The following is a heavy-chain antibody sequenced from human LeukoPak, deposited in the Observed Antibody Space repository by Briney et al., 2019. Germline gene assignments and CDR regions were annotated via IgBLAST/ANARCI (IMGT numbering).Heavy chain of an antibody. CDR3: ARGGVVPAATKYNWFDP. Sequence: SETPSLTCAVYGGSFSGYYWSWIRQPPGKGLEWIGEINHSGSTNYNPSLKSRVTISVDTSKNQFSLKLSSVTAADTAVYYCARGGVVPAATKYNWFDPWGQGTLVTVSS. V-gene: IGHV4-34*01. J-gene: IGHJ5*02. CDR2: INHSGST. D-gene: IGHD2-2*01. CDR1: GGSFSGYY.